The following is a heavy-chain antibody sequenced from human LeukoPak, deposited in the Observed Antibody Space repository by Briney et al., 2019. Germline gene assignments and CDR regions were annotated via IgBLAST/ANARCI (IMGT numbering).Heavy chain of an antibody. D-gene: IGHD2-2*01. CDR2: IYTSGST. J-gene: IGHJ3*02. CDR3: ARDRGIVVVPAAVLYAFDI. V-gene: IGHV4-4*07. CDR1: GGSISSYY. Sequence: SETLSLTCTVSGGSISSYYWSWIRQPAGKGLEWIGRIYTSGSTNYNPSLKSRVTISVDTSKNQFSLKLSSVTAADTAVYYCARDRGIVVVPAAVLYAFDIWGQGTMVTVSS.